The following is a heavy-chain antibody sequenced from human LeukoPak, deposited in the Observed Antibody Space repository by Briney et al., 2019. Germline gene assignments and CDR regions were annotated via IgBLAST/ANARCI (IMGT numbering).Heavy chain of an antibody. Sequence: PSETLSLTCTVSGGSISSYYWSWIRQPPGKGLEWIGYIYYSGSTNYNPSLKSRVTISVDTSKNQFSLRLSSMTAADTAVYYCARQTYGSGSYYTPVGYYYYMDVWGKGTTVTVSS. CDR2: IYYSGST. J-gene: IGHJ6*03. CDR1: GGSISSYY. V-gene: IGHV4-59*08. CDR3: ARQTYGSGSYYTPVGYYYYMDV. D-gene: IGHD3-10*01.